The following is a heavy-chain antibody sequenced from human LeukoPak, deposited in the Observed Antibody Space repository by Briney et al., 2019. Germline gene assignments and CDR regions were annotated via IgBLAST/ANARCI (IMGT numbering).Heavy chain of an antibody. D-gene: IGHD3-10*01. J-gene: IGHJ5*02. CDR1: GFTFSSYS. CDR2: ISSSSRYI. CDR3: ARSESLLWFGELLPNNWFDP. V-gene: IGHV3-21*01. Sequence: GGSLRLSCAASGFTFSSYSMNWVPQAPGKGLEWVSSISSSSRYIYYADSVKGRFTISRDNAKNSLYLQMNRLRAEDTAVYYCARSESLLWFGELLPNNWFDPWGQGTLVTVSS.